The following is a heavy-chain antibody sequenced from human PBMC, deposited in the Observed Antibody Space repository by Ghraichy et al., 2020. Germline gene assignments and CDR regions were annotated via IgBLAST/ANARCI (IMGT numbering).Heavy chain of an antibody. V-gene: IGHV3-33*01. CDR1: GFTFSSYG. CDR2: IWYDGSNK. Sequence: GGSLRLSCAASGFTFSSYGMHWVRQAPGKGLEWVAVIWYDGSNKYYADSVKGRFTISRDNSKNTLYLQMNSLRAEDTAVYYCARAGGVRAIYYYYGMDVWGQGTTVTVSS. CDR3: ARAGGVRAIYYYYGMDV. J-gene: IGHJ6*02. D-gene: IGHD3-16*01.